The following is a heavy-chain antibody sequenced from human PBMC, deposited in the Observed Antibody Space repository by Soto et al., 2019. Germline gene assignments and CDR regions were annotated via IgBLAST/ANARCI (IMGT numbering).Heavy chain of an antibody. Sequence: QVQLVESGGGVVQPGRSLRLSCAASGFTFSSYGMHWVRQAPGKGLEWVAVISYDGSNKYYADSMKGRFTISRDNSKNTLYLQMNSLRAEDTAVYYCAKARKVEYSSSGGMDVWGQGTTVTVSS. J-gene: IGHJ6*02. CDR2: ISYDGSNK. D-gene: IGHD6-6*01. CDR1: GFTFSSYG. CDR3: AKARKVEYSSSGGMDV. V-gene: IGHV3-30*18.